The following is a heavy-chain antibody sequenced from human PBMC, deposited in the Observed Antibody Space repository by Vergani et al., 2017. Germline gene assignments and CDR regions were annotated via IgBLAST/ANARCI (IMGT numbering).Heavy chain of an antibody. J-gene: IGHJ4*02. V-gene: IGHV3-33*01. CDR3: ARERRGVVTLDY. CDR2: IWYDGSNK. D-gene: IGHD3-3*01. CDR1: GFTFSSYG. Sequence: QVQLVESGGGVVQPGRSLRLSCAASGFTFSSYGMHWVRQAPGKGLGWVAVIWYDGSNKYYADSVKGRFTISRDNSKNTLYLQMNSLRAEDTAVYYCARERRGVVTLDYWGQGTLVTVSS.